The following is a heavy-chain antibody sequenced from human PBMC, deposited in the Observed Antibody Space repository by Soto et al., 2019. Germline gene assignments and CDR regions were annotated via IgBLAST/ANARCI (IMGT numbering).Heavy chain of an antibody. J-gene: IGHJ5*02. CDR2: IYYSGST. V-gene: IGHV4-31*03. CDR3: AREERITIFGVDTKYNWFAGGGFDP. D-gene: IGHD3-3*01. CDR1: GGSISSGGYY. Sequence: QVQLQESGPGLVKPSQTLSLTCTVSGGSISSGGYYWSWIRQHPGKGLEWIEYIYYSGSTYYNPSLKSRVTISVDTSKNQFSLKLSSVTAADTAVYYCAREERITIFGVDTKYNWFAGGGFDPWGQGTLVTVSS.